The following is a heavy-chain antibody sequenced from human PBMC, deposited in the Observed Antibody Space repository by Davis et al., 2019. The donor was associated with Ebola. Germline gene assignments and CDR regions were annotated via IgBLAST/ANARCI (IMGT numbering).Heavy chain of an antibody. CDR3: ARGSWYGDYFDY. V-gene: IGHV4-59*08. CDR2: IYYSGST. CDR1: SYSINDYY. Sequence: SETLSLTCTVSSYSINDYYWSWIRQPPGKGLEWIGYIYYSGSTNYNPSLKSRVTISVDTPKNQFSLKLSSVTAADTAVYYCARGSWYGDYFDYWGQGTLVTVSS. J-gene: IGHJ4*02. D-gene: IGHD6-13*01.